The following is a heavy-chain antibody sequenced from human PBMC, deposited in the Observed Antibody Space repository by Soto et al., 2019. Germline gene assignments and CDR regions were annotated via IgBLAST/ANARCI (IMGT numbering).Heavy chain of an antibody. CDR2: ISYDGSNK. D-gene: IGHD6-6*01. J-gene: IGHJ6*02. CDR1: GFTFSSYG. V-gene: IGHV3-30*18. CDR3: AKDLGGVGSSSFFYYYGMDV. Sequence: PGGSLRLSCAASGFTFSSYGMHWVRQAPGKGLEWVAVISYDGSNKYYADSVKGRFTISRDNSKNTLYLQMNSLRAEDTAVYYCAKDLGGVGSSSFFYYYGMDVWGQGTTVTVSS.